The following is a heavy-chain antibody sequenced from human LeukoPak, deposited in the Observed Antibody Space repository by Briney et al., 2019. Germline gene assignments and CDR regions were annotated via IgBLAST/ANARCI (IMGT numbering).Heavy chain of an antibody. CDR3: ARTAEGHDAFDI. CDR1: GFTFGSYS. CDR2: ISSSSSYI. V-gene: IGHV3-21*01. J-gene: IGHJ3*02. Sequence: GGSLRLSRAASGFTFGSYSMNWVRQAPGKGLEWVSSISSSSSYIYYADSVKGRFTISRDNAKNSLYLQVNSLRAEDTAVYYCARTAEGHDAFDIWGQGTMVTVSS.